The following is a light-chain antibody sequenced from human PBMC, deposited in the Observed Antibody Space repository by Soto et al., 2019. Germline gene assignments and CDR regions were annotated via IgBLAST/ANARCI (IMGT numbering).Light chain of an antibody. J-gene: IGLJ1*01. Sequence: QSVLTQPASVSGSPGQSITISCTGTSSDVGGYDYVSWYQQYPGRAPKVMIYEVSNRPSGVSIRFSGSKSDNTASLTISGLQAEDEADYYCSSYTTSTTPYVFGTGTKVTVL. CDR3: SSYTTSTTPYV. CDR2: EVS. CDR1: SSDVGGYDY. V-gene: IGLV2-14*01.